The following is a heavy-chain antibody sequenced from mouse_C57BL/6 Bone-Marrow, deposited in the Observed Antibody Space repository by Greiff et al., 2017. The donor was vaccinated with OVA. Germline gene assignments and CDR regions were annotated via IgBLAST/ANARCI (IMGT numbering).Heavy chain of an antibody. D-gene: IGHD2-3*01. Sequence: QVQLQQPGAELVKPGASVKMSCKASGYTFTSYWITWVKQRPGQGLEWIGDIYPGSGSTNYNEKFKSKATLTVDTSSSTAYMQLSSLTSEDSAVYYCARSDDGYYRGFAYWGQGTLVTVSA. V-gene: IGHV1-55*01. CDR3: ARSDDGYYRGFAY. CDR1: GYTFTSYW. J-gene: IGHJ3*01. CDR2: IYPGSGST.